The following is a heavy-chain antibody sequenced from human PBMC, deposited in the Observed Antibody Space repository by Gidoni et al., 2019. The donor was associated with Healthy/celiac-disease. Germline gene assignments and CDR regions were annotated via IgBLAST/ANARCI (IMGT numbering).Heavy chain of an antibody. CDR1: GGSISSYY. CDR2: IYYSGST. CDR3: ARGVVDFWSGYPLRYYYYGMDV. J-gene: IGHJ6*02. D-gene: IGHD3-3*01. V-gene: IGHV4-59*01. Sequence: QVQLQESGPGLVKPSETLSLTCTVYGGSISSYYWSWIRQPPGKGLEWIGYIYYSGSTNYNPSLKSRVTISVDTSKNQFSLKLSSVTAADTAVYYCARGVVDFWSGYPLRYYYYGMDVWGQGTTVTVSS.